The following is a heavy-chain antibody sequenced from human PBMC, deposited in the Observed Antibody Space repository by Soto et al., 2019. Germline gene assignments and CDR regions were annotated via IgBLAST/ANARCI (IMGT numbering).Heavy chain of an antibody. CDR2: IYYSGST. V-gene: IGHV4-39*01. CDR3: ARNKTFGGVIVMGMDV. D-gene: IGHD3-16*02. J-gene: IGHJ6*02. CDR1: GGSISSSSYY. Sequence: SETLSLTCTVSGGSISSSSYYWGWIRQPPGKGLEWIGSIYYSGSTYYNPSLKSRVTISVDTSKNQFSLKLSSVTAADTAVYYCARNKTFGGVIVMGMDVWGQGTTVT.